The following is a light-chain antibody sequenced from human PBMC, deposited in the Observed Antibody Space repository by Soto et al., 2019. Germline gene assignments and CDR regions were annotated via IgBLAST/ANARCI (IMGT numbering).Light chain of an antibody. CDR2: GAS. Sequence: VVMTQSPATLSVSPGERATLSCRASQYVSASLAWYQQKPGQAPRLLLYGASTRATAVPARFSGSWSGTDFTLTINSLQSEDSAVYYCQQYNHWPLTFGGGTKVEI. CDR1: QYVSAS. J-gene: IGKJ4*01. CDR3: QQYNHWPLT. V-gene: IGKV3-15*01.